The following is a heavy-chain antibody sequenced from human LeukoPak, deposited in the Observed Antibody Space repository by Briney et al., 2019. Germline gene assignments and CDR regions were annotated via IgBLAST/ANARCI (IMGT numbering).Heavy chain of an antibody. CDR3: ARDEGVVTSAYFDY. Sequence: PSETLSLTCTVSGGSISSGSYYWSWIRQPAGKGLEWIGRIYSSGSTNYNPSLKSRVTISVDTSKNQFSLKLSSVTAADTAVYYCARDEGVVTSAYFDYWGQGTLVTVSS. CDR1: GGSISSGSYY. J-gene: IGHJ4*02. V-gene: IGHV4-61*02. CDR2: IYSSGST. D-gene: IGHD4-23*01.